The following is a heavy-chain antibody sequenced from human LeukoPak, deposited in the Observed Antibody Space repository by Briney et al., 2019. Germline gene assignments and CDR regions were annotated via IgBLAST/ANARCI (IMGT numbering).Heavy chain of an antibody. D-gene: IGHD1-26*01. V-gene: IGHV4-59*01. CDR3: GRAYGSYSFDY. J-gene: IGHJ4*02. CDR1: GGSISSYY. Sequence: SSETLSLTCTVSGGSISSYYWNWIRQPPGKGLEWIGYGSYSGSTDYNPSLKSRVTISVDTSKNQFSLKLSSVTAADTAVYYCGRAYGSYSFDYWGQGTLVTVSS. CDR2: GSYSGST.